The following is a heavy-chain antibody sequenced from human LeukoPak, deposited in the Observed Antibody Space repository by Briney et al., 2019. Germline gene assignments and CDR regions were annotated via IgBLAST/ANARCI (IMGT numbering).Heavy chain of an antibody. CDR1: RYTFTDYY. D-gene: IGHD3-22*01. V-gene: IGHV1-2*02. CDR2: INPNSGGT. J-gene: IGHJ3*02. CDR3: ARRYYYDSSGHDAFDI. Sequence: ASVTVSSKASRYTFTDYYMHWVRQAPGQGLEWMGWINPNSGGTNYAQKFQGRVTMTRDTSISTAYMELSRLRSDDTAVYYCARRYYYDSSGHDAFDIWGQGTMVTVSS.